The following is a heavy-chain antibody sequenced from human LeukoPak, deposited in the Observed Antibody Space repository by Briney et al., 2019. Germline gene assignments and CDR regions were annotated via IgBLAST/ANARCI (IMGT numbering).Heavy chain of an antibody. CDR1: GFTFSSYA. V-gene: IGHV3-23*01. Sequence: GGSLRLSCAASGFTFSSYAMNWVRQAPGKGLEWVSGISNSGGSTYYADSVKGRFTISRDNSKNTLYLQMNSLRAEDTAVYYCAKDSSGYYLDYWGQGTLVTVSS. CDR2: ISNSGGST. CDR3: AKDSSGYYLDY. J-gene: IGHJ4*02. D-gene: IGHD3-22*01.